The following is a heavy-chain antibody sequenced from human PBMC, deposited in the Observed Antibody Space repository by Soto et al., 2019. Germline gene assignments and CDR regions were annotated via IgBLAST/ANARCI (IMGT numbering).Heavy chain of an antibody. CDR1: GFTFSSYT. CDR3: ARDHNYAFDI. D-gene: IGHD1-1*01. V-gene: IGHV3-48*02. J-gene: IGHJ3*02. Sequence: GGSLRLSCAASGFTFSSYTMNWVRQAPGKGLEWVSYIHTSSSTIYYADSVKGRFTISRDNARNSLSLQMNSLRDEDTAVYYCARDHNYAFDIWGQGTMVTVSS. CDR2: IHTSSSTI.